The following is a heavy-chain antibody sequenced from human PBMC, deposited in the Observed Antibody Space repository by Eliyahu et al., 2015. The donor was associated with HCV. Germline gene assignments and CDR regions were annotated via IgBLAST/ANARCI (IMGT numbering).Heavy chain of an antibody. CDR1: GGSISSYY. CDR2: IYYSGST. Sequence: QVQLQESGPVLVKPSETLSLTCTVSGGSISSYYWSWIRQPPGKGLEWIGYIYYSGSTNYNPSLKSRVTISVDTSKNQFSLKLSSVTAADTAVYYCARHTLTGIAAAVYFDYWGQGTLVTVSS. V-gene: IGHV4-59*01. CDR3: ARHTLTGIAAAVYFDY. J-gene: IGHJ4*02. D-gene: IGHD6-13*01.